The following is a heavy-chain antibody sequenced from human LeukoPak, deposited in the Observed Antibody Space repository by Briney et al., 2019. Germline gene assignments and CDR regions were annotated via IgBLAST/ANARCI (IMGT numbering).Heavy chain of an antibody. V-gene: IGHV3-7*01. J-gene: IGHJ4*01. Sequence: GGSLRLSCEVSGFTFTDYWMNWVRQAPGKGPEWVASMRQDGSEKTYVDSVKGRFTISRDNTKNSLSLQLNGLRAEDTAVYYCARDGTAAGLYFDLWGQGTLVTVSS. D-gene: IGHD6-13*01. CDR3: ARDGTAAGLYFDL. CDR2: MRQDGSEK. CDR1: GFTFTDYW.